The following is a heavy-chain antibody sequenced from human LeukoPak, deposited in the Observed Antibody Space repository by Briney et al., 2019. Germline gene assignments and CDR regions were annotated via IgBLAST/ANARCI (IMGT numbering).Heavy chain of an antibody. CDR3: ARDRYCRGGSCYSGYYYGMDV. CDR1: GGTFSSYA. J-gene: IGHJ6*02. Sequence: SVKVSCKASGGTFSSYAISWVRQAPGQGLEWMGGIIPIFGTANYAQKFQGRVTITADESTSTAYMELSSLRSEDTAVYYCARDRYCRGGSCYSGYYYGMDVWGQGTTVTVSS. V-gene: IGHV1-69*01. CDR2: IIPIFGTA. D-gene: IGHD2-15*01.